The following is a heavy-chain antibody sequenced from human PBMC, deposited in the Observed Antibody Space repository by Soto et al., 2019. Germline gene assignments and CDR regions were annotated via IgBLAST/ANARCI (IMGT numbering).Heavy chain of an antibody. J-gene: IGHJ4*02. V-gene: IGHV3-23*01. D-gene: IGHD2-21*01. CDR1: GFTISTFA. Sequence: GGSLRLSCAASGFTISTFAMTWVRQAPGKGLESVCGMTGSGATIHYADSVKGRFTISKDNSRNVLYLQMDYLRDEDTAAYYCAKDAVYNDGLWLMDSWGQGTLVTVSS. CDR2: MTGSGATI. CDR3: AKDAVYNDGLWLMDS.